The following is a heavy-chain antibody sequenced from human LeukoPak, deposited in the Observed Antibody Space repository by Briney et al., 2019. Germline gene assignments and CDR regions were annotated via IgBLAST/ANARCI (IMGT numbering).Heavy chain of an antibody. J-gene: IGHJ4*02. V-gene: IGHV3-30*01. CDR3: ARRAGDGSGNYYFDY. CDR2: ISYDGSNK. Sequence: SGRSLRLSCAASGFTFSSYAMHWVRQAPGKGLEWVAVISYDGSNKYYADSVKGRFTISRDNSKNTLYLQMNSLRAEDTAVYYCARRAGDGSGNYYFDYWGQGTLVTVSS. D-gene: IGHD3-10*01. CDR1: GFTFSSYA.